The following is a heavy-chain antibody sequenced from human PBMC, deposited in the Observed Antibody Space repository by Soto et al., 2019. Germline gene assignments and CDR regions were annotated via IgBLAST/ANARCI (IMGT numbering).Heavy chain of an antibody. D-gene: IGHD2-15*01. Sequence: EVQLLESGGGLIQPGGSLRLSCAASGFTFNNYAMSWVRQAPGKGLEWVSVISGSGDGTYYADSVKGRFTISRDNSKNTLYLHMNSLKREDTAVYYCAKDPGYCSFGRCSRVDYWGQGTLVTVSS. V-gene: IGHV3-23*01. J-gene: IGHJ4*02. CDR2: ISGSGDGT. CDR1: GFTFNNYA. CDR3: AKDPGYCSFGRCSRVDY.